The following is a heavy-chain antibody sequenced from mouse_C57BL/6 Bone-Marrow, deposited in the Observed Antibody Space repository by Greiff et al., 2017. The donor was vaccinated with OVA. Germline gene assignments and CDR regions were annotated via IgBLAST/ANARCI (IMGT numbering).Heavy chain of an antibody. CDR3: ARPAYYYGRGNYAMDY. Sequence: EVQRVESGGGLVQPGGSLKLSCAASGFTFSDYYMYWVRQTPEKRLEWVAYISNGGGSTYYPDTVKGRFTISRDNAKNTLYLQMSRLKSEDTAMYYCARPAYYYGRGNYAMDYWGQGTSVTVSS. V-gene: IGHV5-12*01. CDR2: ISNGGGST. D-gene: IGHD1-1*01. CDR1: GFTFSDYY. J-gene: IGHJ4*01.